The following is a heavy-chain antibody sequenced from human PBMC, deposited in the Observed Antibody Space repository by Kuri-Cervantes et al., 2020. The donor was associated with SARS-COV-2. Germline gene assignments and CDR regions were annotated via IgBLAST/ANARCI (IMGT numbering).Heavy chain of an antibody. V-gene: IGHV3-7*03. D-gene: IGHD1-7*01. CDR2: IKQDGSEK. CDR3: ARLTQGEDNWNYFPPDAFDI. J-gene: IGHJ3*02. Sequence: LSLTCAVYGGSFSGYYWSWIRQPPGKGLEWVANIKQDGSEKYYVDSVKGRFTISRDNAKNSLYLQMNSLRAEDTAVYYCARLTQGEDNWNYFPPDAFDIWGQGTMVTVSS. CDR1: GGSFSGYY.